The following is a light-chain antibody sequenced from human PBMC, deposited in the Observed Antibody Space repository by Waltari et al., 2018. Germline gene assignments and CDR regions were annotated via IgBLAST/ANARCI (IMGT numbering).Light chain of an antibody. CDR2: DAS. Sequence: RVTIACRASQDISNYLNWYQQKPGKAPKLLIYDASNLETGVPSRFSGSGSGTDFTFTISSLQPEDIATYYCQQYDNLPPDTFGQGTKLEIK. CDR1: QDISNY. CDR3: QQYDNLPPDT. V-gene: IGKV1-33*01. J-gene: IGKJ2*01.